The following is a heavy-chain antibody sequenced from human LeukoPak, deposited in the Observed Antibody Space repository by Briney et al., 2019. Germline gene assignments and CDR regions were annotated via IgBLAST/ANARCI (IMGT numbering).Heavy chain of an antibody. CDR3: ARRKSAAYVWGSYRYTMAWFDP. CDR1: GGSISSYY. V-gene: IGHV4-59*08. J-gene: IGHJ5*02. CDR2: IYYSGST. D-gene: IGHD3-16*02. Sequence: PSETLSLTCTVSGGSISSYYWSWIRQPPGKGLEWIGYIYYSGSTNYNPSLKSRVTISVDTSKNQFSLRLSSVTAADTAVYYCARRKSAAYVWGSYRYTMAWFDPWGQGTLVTVSS.